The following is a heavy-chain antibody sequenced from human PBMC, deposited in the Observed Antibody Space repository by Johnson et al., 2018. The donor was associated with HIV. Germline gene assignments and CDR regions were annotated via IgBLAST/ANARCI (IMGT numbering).Heavy chain of an antibody. CDR1: GVTFSDYY. J-gene: IGHJ3*02. Sequence: QVQLVESGGGLVKPGGSLRLSCAASGVTFSDYYMSWIRQAPGKGPEWISYISSGGSTKYYADSVKGRFTISRDNAKNTLYLQMSSLRAEDTAVYYCAKHSSSWYDDAFDIWGQVTMVTVSS. CDR3: AKHSSSWYDDAFDI. D-gene: IGHD6-13*01. V-gene: IGHV3-11*04. CDR2: ISSGGSTK.